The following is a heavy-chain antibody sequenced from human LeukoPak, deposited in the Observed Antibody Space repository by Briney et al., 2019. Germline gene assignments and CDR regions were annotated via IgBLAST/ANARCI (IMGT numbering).Heavy chain of an antibody. Sequence: KAGGSLRLSCAASGFTFSSYSMNWVRQAPGKGLEWVSSISSSSSYIYCADSVKGRFTISRDNSKNTLYLQMNSLRAEDTAVYYCAKQTLIGQWLAGYFDYWGQGTLVTVSS. CDR1: GFTFSSYS. J-gene: IGHJ4*02. D-gene: IGHD6-19*01. V-gene: IGHV3-21*04. CDR2: ISSSSSYI. CDR3: AKQTLIGQWLAGYFDY.